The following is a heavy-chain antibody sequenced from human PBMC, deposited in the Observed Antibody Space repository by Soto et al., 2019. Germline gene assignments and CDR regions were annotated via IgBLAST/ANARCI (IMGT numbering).Heavy chain of an antibody. CDR2: VSAYNGYT. V-gene: IGHV1-18*01. D-gene: IGHD6-19*01. CDR1: GFTFTSYG. Sequence: QVQLVQSGAEVKKPGASVKVSCKASGFTFTSYGFSWVRQAPGEGLEWMGWVSAYNGYTTYAQKLQGRVTMTTDTSTNTAYMELRSLRSDDTAVYYCARAGRSIAVALSDSWGQGILVTVSS. CDR3: ARAGRSIAVALSDS. J-gene: IGHJ4*02.